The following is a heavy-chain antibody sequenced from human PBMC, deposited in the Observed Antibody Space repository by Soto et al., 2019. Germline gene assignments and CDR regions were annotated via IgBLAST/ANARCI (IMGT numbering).Heavy chain of an antibody. D-gene: IGHD3-3*01. CDR3: ARRGGYYDFWSGYFDAFDI. CDR1: GGSISSSSYY. V-gene: IGHV4-39*01. Sequence: QLQLQESGPGLVKPSETLSLTCTVSGGSISSSSYYWGWIRQPPGKGLEWIGSIYYSGSTYYNPSLKSRVTISVDTSKNQFSLKLSSVTAADTAVYYCARRGGYYDFWSGYFDAFDIWGQGTMVTVSS. J-gene: IGHJ3*02. CDR2: IYYSGST.